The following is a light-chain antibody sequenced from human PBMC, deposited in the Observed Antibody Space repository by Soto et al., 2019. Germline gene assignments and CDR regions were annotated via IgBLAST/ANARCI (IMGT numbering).Light chain of an antibody. CDR2: DAS. J-gene: IGKJ4*01. CDR3: QQRSNWPST. V-gene: IGKV3-11*01. Sequence: EIVLNQSPATLSLSPGERAALSCRASQSVSSYLAWYQQKPGQAPRLLIYDASKRATGIPARFSGSGSGTDFTLTISSLEPEDCAVYFCQQRSNWPSTFGGGTKVEI. CDR1: QSVSSY.